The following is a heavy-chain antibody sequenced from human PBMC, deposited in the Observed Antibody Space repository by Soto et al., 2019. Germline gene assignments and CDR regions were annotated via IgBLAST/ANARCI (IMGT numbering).Heavy chain of an antibody. D-gene: IGHD6-13*01. CDR1: GLTLSSFA. V-gene: IGHV3-23*01. Sequence: EVQLLESGGGEVQPGGSLRLSCAASGLTLSSFAMSWVRQAPGKGLEWVSGISGSGGSTYHADSVKGRFIISRDNSKNVLYLQMNSVRAEDTAVYYCAKGHSSSPSPQYYYYGMDVWGQGTTVTVSS. CDR2: ISGSGGST. J-gene: IGHJ6*02. CDR3: AKGHSSSPSPQYYYYGMDV.